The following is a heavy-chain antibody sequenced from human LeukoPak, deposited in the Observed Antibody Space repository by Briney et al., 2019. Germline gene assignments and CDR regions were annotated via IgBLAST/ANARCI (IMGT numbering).Heavy chain of an antibody. CDR2: ITGSGGST. Sequence: GGSLRLSCAASGFTFSSYAMSWVRQAPGKGLEWVSGITGSGGSTYYADSVKGRFTISRDNSKNTLYLQMNSLRAEDTAVYYCVRVGSVAGSDYLDYWGQGTLVTVSS. J-gene: IGHJ4*02. CDR1: GFTFSSYA. D-gene: IGHD6-19*01. CDR3: VRVGSVAGSDYLDY. V-gene: IGHV3-23*01.